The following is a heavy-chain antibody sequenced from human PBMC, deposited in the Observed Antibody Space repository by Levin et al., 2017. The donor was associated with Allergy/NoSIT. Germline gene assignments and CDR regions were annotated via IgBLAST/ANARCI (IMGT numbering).Heavy chain of an antibody. CDR3: AKGMYVVWFGESRTRVY. CDR1: GFPFSSYA. V-gene: IGHV3-23*01. CDR2: ISGSGGST. J-gene: IGHJ4*02. Sequence: GGSLRLSCAGSGFPFSSYAMSWVRQAPGKGLEWVSAISGSGGSTYYADSVKGRFTISRDNSKNTLSLQMNSLRAEDTAVYYWAKGMYVVWFGESRTRVYRGQGTLVTVSS. D-gene: IGHD3-10*01.